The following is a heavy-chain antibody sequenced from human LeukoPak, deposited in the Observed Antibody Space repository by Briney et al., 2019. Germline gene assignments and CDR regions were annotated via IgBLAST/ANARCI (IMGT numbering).Heavy chain of an antibody. J-gene: IGHJ6*02. CDR1: GGSFSGYY. CDR3: ARSLGDV. Sequence: SETLSLTCGVYGGSFSGYYWSWIRQSPGKGLEWIGEINHSGFTNSNPSLKSRVTMSADTSKSQFSLKVSSVTAADTAVYFCARSLGDVWGQGTMVTVSS. CDR2: INHSGFT. V-gene: IGHV4-34*01.